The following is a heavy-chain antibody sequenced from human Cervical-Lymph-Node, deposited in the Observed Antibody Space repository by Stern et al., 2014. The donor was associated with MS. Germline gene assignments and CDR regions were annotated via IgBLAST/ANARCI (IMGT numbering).Heavy chain of an antibody. CDR3: AKVEQQLALYFDY. CDR1: GFTFSSYA. Sequence: EVQLVESGGGLVQPGGSLRLSCAASGFTFSSYAMSWVRQAPGKGLEWVSAISGRGGSRYDADSVKGRCTISRDSSKNTLYLQMNSLRAEDTAVYYCAKVEQQLALYFDYWGQGTLVTVSS. D-gene: IGHD6-13*01. J-gene: IGHJ4*02. CDR2: ISGRGGSR. V-gene: IGHV3-23*04.